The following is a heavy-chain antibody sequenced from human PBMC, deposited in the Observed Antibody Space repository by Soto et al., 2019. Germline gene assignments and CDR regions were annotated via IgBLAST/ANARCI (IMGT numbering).Heavy chain of an antibody. CDR1: GGSISSGGYY. CDR2: IYYSGST. Sequence: PSETLSLTCTVSGGSISSGGYYWSWIRQHPGKGLEWIGYIYYSGSTYYNPSLKSRVTISVDTSKNQFSLKLSSVTAADTAVYYCARGGVVGEINGRYYFDYGGQETLVTVPS. D-gene: IGHD2-15*01. V-gene: IGHV4-31*03. J-gene: IGHJ4*02. CDR3: ARGGVVGEINGRYYFDY.